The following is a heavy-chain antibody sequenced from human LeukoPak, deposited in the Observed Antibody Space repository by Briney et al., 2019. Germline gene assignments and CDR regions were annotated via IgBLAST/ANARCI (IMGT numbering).Heavy chain of an antibody. CDR2: INSNSNYM. Sequence: PGGSLRLSCAASGFIFSYYSMNWVRQAPGKGLEWVSSINSNSNYMSYADSVKGRFTISRDDAKNSLYLQMTSLRAEDAAVYYCARSEFEAFDMWGQGTTVTVSS. CDR3: ARSEFEAFDM. J-gene: IGHJ3*02. CDR1: GFIFSYYS. D-gene: IGHD3-10*01. V-gene: IGHV3-21*01.